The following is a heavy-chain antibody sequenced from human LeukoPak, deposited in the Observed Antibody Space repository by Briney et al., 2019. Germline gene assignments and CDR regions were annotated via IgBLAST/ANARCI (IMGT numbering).Heavy chain of an antibody. CDR1: GGSFSGYY. V-gene: IGHV4-34*01. Sequence: SETLSLTCAVYGGSFSGYYWSWIRQPPGKGLEWIGEINHSGSTNYNPSRKSRVTISVDTSKNQFSLKLSSVTAADTAVYYCARGAMAVYWGQGTLVTVSS. CDR2: INHSGST. J-gene: IGHJ4*02. CDR3: ARGAMAVY. D-gene: IGHD5-18*01.